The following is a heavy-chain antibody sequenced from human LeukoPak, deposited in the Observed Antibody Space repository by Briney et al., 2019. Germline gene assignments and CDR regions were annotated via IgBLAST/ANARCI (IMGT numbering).Heavy chain of an antibody. J-gene: IGHJ4*02. Sequence: GASVKVSCKASGYTFTGYYMHWVRQAPGQGLEWMGWINPNSGGTNYAQKFQGRVTMTRDTSISTAYMELSRLRSGDTAVYYCARVSGSYHPFDYWGQGTLVTVSS. V-gene: IGHV1-2*02. CDR2: INPNSGGT. CDR3: ARVSGSYHPFDY. D-gene: IGHD3-10*01. CDR1: GYTFTGYY.